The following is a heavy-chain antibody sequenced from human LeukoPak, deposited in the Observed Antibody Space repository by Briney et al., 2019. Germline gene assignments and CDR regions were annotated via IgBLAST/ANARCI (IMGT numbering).Heavy chain of an antibody. Sequence: GGSLRLSCAASGFTVSNNYMSWVRQAPGKGLEWVSVLYSGGSTYYADSVKGRFTISRDNSKNTLYLQMNSLRAEDTAVYYCAKEEWELLPDLYYGMDVWGQGTTVTVSS. CDR3: AKEEWELLPDLYYGMDV. CDR2: LYSGGST. D-gene: IGHD1-26*01. CDR1: GFTVSNNY. V-gene: IGHV3-66*01. J-gene: IGHJ6*02.